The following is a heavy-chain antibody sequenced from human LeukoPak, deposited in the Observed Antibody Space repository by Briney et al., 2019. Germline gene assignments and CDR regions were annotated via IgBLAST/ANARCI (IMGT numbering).Heavy chain of an antibody. J-gene: IGHJ4*02. V-gene: IGHV3-11*01. CDR3: ARGRQQLVALIDY. CDR1: GFTFTTYW. D-gene: IGHD6-13*01. CDR2: ISSSGSTI. Sequence: GGSLRLSCAASGFTFTTYWMNWVRQAPGKGLEWVSYISSSGSTIYYADSVKGRFTISRDNAKNSLYLQMNSLRAEDTAVYYCARGRQQLVALIDYWGQGTLVTVSS.